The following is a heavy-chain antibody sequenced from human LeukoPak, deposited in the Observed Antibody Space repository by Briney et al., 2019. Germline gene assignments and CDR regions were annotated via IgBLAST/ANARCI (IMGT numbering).Heavy chain of an antibody. Sequence: GGSLRLSCATSGFTFSSYAMSWVRQAPGKGLEWVSGIGASGGSTYYADSVKGRFTISRDNSKNTLYLQMNSLRTEDTAVYYCARAGYCSGGSCYGSDYWGQGTLVSVSS. V-gene: IGHV3-23*01. CDR3: ARAGYCSGGSCYGSDY. D-gene: IGHD2-15*01. J-gene: IGHJ4*02. CDR1: GFTFSSYA. CDR2: IGASGGST.